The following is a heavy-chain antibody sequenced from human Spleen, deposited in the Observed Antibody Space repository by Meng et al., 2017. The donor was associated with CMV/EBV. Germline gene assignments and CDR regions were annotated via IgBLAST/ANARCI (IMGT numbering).Heavy chain of an antibody. V-gene: IGHV4-61*01. CDR1: GGSISRSSYH. D-gene: IGHD2-15*01. CDR2: VYYTGTT. J-gene: IGHJ3*02. CDR3: ARASYSYDDAFDI. Sequence: AGGSISRSSYHWSWIRQPPGKGLEWIGYVYYTGTTNHNPSLKSRLIISLDTSTNQFSLKLSSVTAADTAVYYCARASYSYDDAFDIWGQGTMVTVSS.